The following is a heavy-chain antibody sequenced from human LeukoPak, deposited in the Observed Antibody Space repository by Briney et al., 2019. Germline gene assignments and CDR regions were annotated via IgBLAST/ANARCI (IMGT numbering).Heavy chain of an antibody. J-gene: IGHJ4*02. CDR1: GFTFSDSA. Sequence: PGRSLRLSCAASGFTFSDSAMHWVRQASGKGLEWVGRIGSKANTYATAYAASVKGRFTISRDDSKNTAYLQMNSLKTEDTAVYYCARLLAEGYWGQGTLVTVSS. CDR3: ARLLAEGY. V-gene: IGHV3-73*01. CDR2: IGSKANTYAT.